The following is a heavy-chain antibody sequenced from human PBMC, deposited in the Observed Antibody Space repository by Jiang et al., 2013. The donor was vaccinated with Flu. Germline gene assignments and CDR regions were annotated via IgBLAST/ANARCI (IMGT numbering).Heavy chain of an antibody. Sequence: KPTQTLTLTCTFSGFSLSTSGVMVDWIRQPPGKALEWLARIDWDDDKYYSTSLKTRLTISKDTSKNXVVLTMTNMDPVDTATYYCARIGYSSSSFDYWGQGTLVTVSS. J-gene: IGHJ4*02. V-gene: IGHV2-70*11. CDR1: GFSLSTSGVM. CDR3: ARIGYSSSSFDY. CDR2: IDWDDDK. D-gene: IGHD6-6*01.